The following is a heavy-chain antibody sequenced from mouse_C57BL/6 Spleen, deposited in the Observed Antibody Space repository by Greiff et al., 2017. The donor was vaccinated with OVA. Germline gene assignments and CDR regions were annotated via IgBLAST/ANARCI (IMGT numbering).Heavy chain of an antibody. CDR2: ISSGSSTI. D-gene: IGHD1-1*01. CDR3: ARGMAYYYGSSYGAMDY. Sequence: EVKLMESGGGLVKPGGSLKLSCAASGFTFSDYGMHWVRQAPEKGLEWVAYISSGSSTIYYADTVKGRFTISRDNAKNTLFLQMTSLRSEDTAMYYCARGMAYYYGSSYGAMDYWGQGTSVTVSS. J-gene: IGHJ4*01. CDR1: GFTFSDYG. V-gene: IGHV5-17*01.